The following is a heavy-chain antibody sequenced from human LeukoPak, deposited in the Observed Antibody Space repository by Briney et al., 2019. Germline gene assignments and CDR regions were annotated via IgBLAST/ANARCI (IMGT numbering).Heavy chain of an antibody. CDR1: GFTVSSNY. CDR2: ISGGAGST. V-gene: IGHV3-23*01. D-gene: IGHD2-15*01. Sequence: PGGSLRLSCAASGFTVSSNYMSWVRQAPGKGLEWVSVISGGAGSTYYADSVKGRFTISRDNSRSTLYLQMNSLRAEDTAVYFCANGYCSGGSCYWALGYWGQGALVTVSS. J-gene: IGHJ4*02. CDR3: ANGYCSGGSCYWALGY.